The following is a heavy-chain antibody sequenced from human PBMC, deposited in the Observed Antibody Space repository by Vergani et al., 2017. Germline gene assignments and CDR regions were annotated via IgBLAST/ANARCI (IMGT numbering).Heavy chain of an antibody. V-gene: IGHV1-8*01. Sequence: QVQLVQSGAEVKKPGASVKVSCKASGYTFTSYDIHWVRQATGQGLEWMGWMNPNSGNTGYAQKFQGRVTMTRNTSISTAYMELSSLRSEDTAVYYCASDYYYYYGMDVWGQGTTVTVSS. CDR3: ASDYYYYYGMDV. CDR2: MNPNSGNT. J-gene: IGHJ6*02. CDR1: GYTFTSYD.